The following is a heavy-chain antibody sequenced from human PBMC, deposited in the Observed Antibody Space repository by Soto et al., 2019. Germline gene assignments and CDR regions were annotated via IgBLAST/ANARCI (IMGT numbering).Heavy chain of an antibody. CDR1: GYTFTSYG. Sequence: ASVKVSCKASGYTFTSYGISWVRQAPGQGLEWMGWISAYNGNTNYAQKLQGRVTMTTDTSTSTAYMELRSLRSDDTAVYYCARDDRELLWFGELLSDYWGQGTLVTVSS. CDR2: ISAYNGNT. CDR3: ARDDRELLWFGELLSDY. V-gene: IGHV1-18*01. D-gene: IGHD3-10*01. J-gene: IGHJ4*02.